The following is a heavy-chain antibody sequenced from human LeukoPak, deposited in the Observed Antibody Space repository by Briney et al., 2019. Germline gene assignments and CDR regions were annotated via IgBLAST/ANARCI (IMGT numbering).Heavy chain of an antibody. J-gene: IGHJ4*02. Sequence: GGSLRLSCAASGFTFNIYAMTWVRQAPGKGLEWVSATTGSGGSAYYADSVKGRFTISRDNSKNTLYLHMNSLRAEDTAVYYCANLPRGPSGYGGYGGEDYWGQGTLVTVSS. CDR3: ANLPRGPSGYGGYGGEDY. V-gene: IGHV3-23*01. CDR1: GFTFNIYA. CDR2: TTGSGGSA. D-gene: IGHD5-12*01.